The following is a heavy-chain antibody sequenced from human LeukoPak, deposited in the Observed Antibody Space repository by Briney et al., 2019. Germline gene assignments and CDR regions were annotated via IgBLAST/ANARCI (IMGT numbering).Heavy chain of an antibody. CDR3: AKDFASTAGY. Sequence: PGRSLRLSCAASGFTFSSYGMHWVRQAPGKGLEWVAVISYDGSNKYYADSVKGRFTISRDNSKNTLYLQMNSLRAEDTAVYYCAKDFASTAGYWSQGTLVTVSS. CDR2: ISYDGSNK. V-gene: IGHV3-30*18. J-gene: IGHJ4*02. D-gene: IGHD4-11*01. CDR1: GFTFSSYG.